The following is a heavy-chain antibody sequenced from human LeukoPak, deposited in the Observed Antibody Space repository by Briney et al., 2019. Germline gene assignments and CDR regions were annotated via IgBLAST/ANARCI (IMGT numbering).Heavy chain of an antibody. CDR2: ISGSGGST. J-gene: IGHJ4*02. CDR1: EFSVGSNY. D-gene: IGHD6-13*01. Sequence: GGSLRLSCAASEFSVGSNYMTWVRQAPGKGLEWVSAISGSGGSTYYADSVKGRFTISRDNSKNTLYLQMNSLRAEDTAVYYCAKGSQYSSSRFDYWGQGTLVTVSS. CDR3: AKGSQYSSSRFDY. V-gene: IGHV3-23*01.